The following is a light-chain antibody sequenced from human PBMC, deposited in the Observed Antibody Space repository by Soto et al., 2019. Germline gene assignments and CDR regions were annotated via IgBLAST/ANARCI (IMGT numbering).Light chain of an antibody. CDR3: QQYNNYALTWT. CDR2: KAS. V-gene: IGKV1-5*03. Sequence: DIQMTQSPSTLSASVGDRVTITCRASQSISSWLAWYQQKPGKAPKLLIYKASSLESGVPSRFSGSGSGTEFTLTISSLQPDDFATYYRQQYNNYALTWTFGQGTKVEIK. J-gene: IGKJ1*01. CDR1: QSISSW.